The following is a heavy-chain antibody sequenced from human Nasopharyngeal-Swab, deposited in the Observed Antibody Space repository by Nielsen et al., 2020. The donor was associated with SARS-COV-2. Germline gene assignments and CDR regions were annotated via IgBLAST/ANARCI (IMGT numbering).Heavy chain of an antibody. CDR2: MSGNGRQI. Sequence: WIRQPPGKGLEWVAGMSGNGRQIYYADSVKGRFTISRDNSLQTLCLEMNRLRVDDTAIYHCAKGADYGDYAGWFDPWGQGTQVTVSS. J-gene: IGHJ5*02. D-gene: IGHD4-17*01. V-gene: IGHV3-23*01. CDR3: AKGADYGDYAGWFDP.